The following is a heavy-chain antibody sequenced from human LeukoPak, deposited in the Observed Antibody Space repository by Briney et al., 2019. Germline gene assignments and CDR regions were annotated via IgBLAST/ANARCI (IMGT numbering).Heavy chain of an antibody. Sequence: SETLSLTCAVSGYSISSGYYWGWIRQPPGKGLEWIGSIYHSGSTYYNPSLKSRDTISVDTSKNQFSLKLSSVTAADTAVYYCAREGFRVDPDYWGQGTLVTVSS. CDR3: AREGFRVDPDY. V-gene: IGHV4-38-2*02. CDR1: GYSISSGYY. CDR2: IYHSGST. J-gene: IGHJ4*02.